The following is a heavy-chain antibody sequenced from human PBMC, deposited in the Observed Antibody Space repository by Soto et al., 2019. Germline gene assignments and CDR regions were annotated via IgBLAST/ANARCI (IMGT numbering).Heavy chain of an antibody. J-gene: IGHJ2*01. V-gene: IGHV1-18*01. CDR2: ISAYNGNT. CDR3: ARRVGSKYWYFDL. CDR1: GYTFTTYG. Sequence: QVQLVQSGAEVKKPGASVKVSCKASGYTFTTYGISWVRQAPGQGLGWMGWISAYNGNTNYAQKLQGRVTMTTERSTSTADMELRSLRSDDTAVFYCARRVGSKYWYFDLWGRGTIVTVSS. D-gene: IGHD3-16*01.